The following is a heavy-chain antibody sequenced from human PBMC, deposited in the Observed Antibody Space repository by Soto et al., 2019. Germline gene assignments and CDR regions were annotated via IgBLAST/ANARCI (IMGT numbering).Heavy chain of an antibody. CDR2: INSDGTTA. J-gene: IGHJ4*02. Sequence: PGGSLRLSCAASGFTFSTSLMHWVRQGPGKGLVWVSRINSDGTTAAYADSVQGRFTISRDNAKNTLYLHMTSLRGEDTAVYYCAKDGEGVANFDYWGQGTLVTVSS. CDR1: GFTFSTSL. D-gene: IGHD3-10*01. V-gene: IGHV3-74*01. CDR3: AKDGEGVANFDY.